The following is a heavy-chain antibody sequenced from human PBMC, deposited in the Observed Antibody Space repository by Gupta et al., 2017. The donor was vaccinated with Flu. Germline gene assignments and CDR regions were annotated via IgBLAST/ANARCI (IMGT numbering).Heavy chain of an antibody. Sequence: QVHLVESGGGVVQPGRSLRLSCAVSGFTFSSHGMHWVRQAPGKGLQWVAVIWYDGSNKYYADSVKGRFTISRDNYKNTLYLQMNSLRAEDAAVYYCARDRGGDCSGGGCRYYGIDVWGQGTTVTVSS. CDR1: GFTFSSHG. J-gene: IGHJ6*02. D-gene: IGHD2-15*01. V-gene: IGHV3-33*01. CDR2: IWYDGSNK. CDR3: ARDRGGDCSGGGCRYYGIDV.